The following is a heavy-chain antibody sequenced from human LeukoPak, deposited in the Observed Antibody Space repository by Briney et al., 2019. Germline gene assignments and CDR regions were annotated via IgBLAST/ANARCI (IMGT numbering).Heavy chain of an antibody. CDR3: AKSRGDRSGLDY. D-gene: IGHD2-21*02. V-gene: IGHV3-23*01. J-gene: IGHJ4*02. CDR2: ISGSGGVT. Sequence: GGSLRLSCAASGFTFSSYAMTWVRQAPGKGLEWVSNISGSGGVTYYADSVKGRFTISRDNSKNTLYLQMNSLRAEDTAVYYCAKSRGDRSGLDYWGQGTLVTVS. CDR1: GFTFSSYA.